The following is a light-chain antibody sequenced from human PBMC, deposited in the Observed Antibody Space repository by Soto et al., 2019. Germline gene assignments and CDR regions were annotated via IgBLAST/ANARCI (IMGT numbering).Light chain of an antibody. CDR1: SSDGGDYNY. CDR2: DVS. J-gene: IGLJ1*01. CDR3: SSYTSSSTFSG. V-gene: IGLV2-14*01. Sequence: QSALTQPASVSGSPGQSITISCTGTSSDGGDYNYVSWYQQHPGKAPKLMIYDVSNRPSGVSNRFSGSKSGNTASLTISGLQAEDEADYYCSSYTSSSTFSGFGTGTKVTVL.